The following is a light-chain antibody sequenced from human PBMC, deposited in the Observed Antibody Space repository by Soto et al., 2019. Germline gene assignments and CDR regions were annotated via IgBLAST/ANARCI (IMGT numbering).Light chain of an antibody. J-gene: IGKJ3*01. V-gene: IGKV1-39*01. CDR3: LHKYFYPFT. CDR2: AAS. CDR1: QGVSAY. Sequence: DIQMTQSPSSLSASVGDRVTITCRASQGVSAYLLWYQQRQGTAPKPLLYAASNLLSGVPSRFSGSGSGTNFTLTISSLQPPDCATYHRLHKYFYPFTLGPGTKVHIK.